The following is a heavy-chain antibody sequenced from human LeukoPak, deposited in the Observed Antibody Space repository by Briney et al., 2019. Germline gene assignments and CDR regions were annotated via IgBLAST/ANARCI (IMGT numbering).Heavy chain of an antibody. J-gene: IGHJ4*02. CDR2: INPNSGGT. D-gene: IGHD4-17*01. V-gene: IGHV1-2*02. CDR1: GYTFTGYY. CDR3: ARGDYGDYGVFDY. Sequence: ASVKVSFKASGYTFTGYYMHWVRQAPGQGLEWMGWINPNSGGTNYAQKFQGRVTMTRDTSISTAYMELSRLRSDDTAVYYCARGDYGDYGVFDYWGQGTLVTVSS.